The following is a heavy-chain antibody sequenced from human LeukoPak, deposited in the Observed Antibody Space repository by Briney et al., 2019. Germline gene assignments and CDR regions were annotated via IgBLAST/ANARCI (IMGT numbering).Heavy chain of an antibody. D-gene: IGHD3-3*01. V-gene: IGHV3-33*01. Sequence: GGSLRLSCAASGFIFSSYGMLGVRQAPGKGLEGVAVIWYDGSNKYYGDSVKGRFTISRDNSNPPLYLQITSLRPEDTAVYYCARDSKVTIFGGAFDPWGQGTLVTVSS. J-gene: IGHJ5*02. CDR2: IWYDGSNK. CDR1: GFIFSSYG. CDR3: ARDSKVTIFGGAFDP.